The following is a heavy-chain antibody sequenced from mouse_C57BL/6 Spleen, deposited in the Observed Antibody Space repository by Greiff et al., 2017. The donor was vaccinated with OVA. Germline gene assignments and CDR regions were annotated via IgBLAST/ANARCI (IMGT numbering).Heavy chain of an antibody. Sequence: EVQLQQSGAELVRPGASVKLSCTASGFNIKDDYMHWVKQRPEQGLEWIGWIDPENGDTEYASKFQGKATITADTSSNTAYLQLSSLTSEDTAVYYCTTPPYDPRNDWGQGTTLTVSS. J-gene: IGHJ2*01. V-gene: IGHV14-4*01. CDR3: TTPPYDPRND. CDR2: IDPENGDT. CDR1: GFNIKDDY. D-gene: IGHD2-3*01.